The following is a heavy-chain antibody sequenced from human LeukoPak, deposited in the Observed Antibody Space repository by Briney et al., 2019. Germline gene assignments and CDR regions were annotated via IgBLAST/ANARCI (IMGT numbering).Heavy chain of an antibody. Sequence: PSETLSLTCTVSGGSISSYYWSWIRQPPGKGLEWIGYIYYSGSTNYNPSLKSRVTISVDTSKNQFSLKLNSVTAADTAVYYCARGQGVTYWYFDLWGRGTLVTVSS. CDR2: IYYSGST. D-gene: IGHD2-21*02. CDR1: GGSISSYY. J-gene: IGHJ2*01. V-gene: IGHV4-59*01. CDR3: ARGQGVTYWYFDL.